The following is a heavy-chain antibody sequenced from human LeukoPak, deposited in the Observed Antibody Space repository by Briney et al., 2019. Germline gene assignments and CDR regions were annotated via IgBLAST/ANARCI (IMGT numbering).Heavy chain of an antibody. Sequence: GGSLRLSCAASGFTFSSYGMHWVRQAPGKGLEWVAVISYDGSNKYYADSVKGRFTTSRDNSKNTLYLQMNSLRAEDTAVYYCAKGILPYYYYGIDVWGKGTTVTVSS. D-gene: IGHD1-26*01. V-gene: IGHV3-30*18. CDR1: GFTFSSYG. J-gene: IGHJ6*04. CDR2: ISYDGSNK. CDR3: AKGILPYYYYGIDV.